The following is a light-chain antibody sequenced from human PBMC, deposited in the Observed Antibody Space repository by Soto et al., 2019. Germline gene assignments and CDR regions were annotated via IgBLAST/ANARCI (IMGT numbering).Light chain of an antibody. V-gene: IGLV2-14*03. CDR2: DVS. CDR1: SSDVGGYNH. Sequence: QSVLTQPASVSVSPGQSITISCTGTSSDVGGYNHVSWYQHHPGKAPKLMIYDVSNRPSGVSNRFSGSKSGNTASLTISGLQAEDEAEYYCSSYTSSDTYVALGGGTKLTVL. CDR3: SSYTSSDTYVA. J-gene: IGLJ2*01.